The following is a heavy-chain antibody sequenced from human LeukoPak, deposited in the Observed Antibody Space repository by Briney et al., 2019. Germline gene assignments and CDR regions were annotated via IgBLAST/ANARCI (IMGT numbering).Heavy chain of an antibody. D-gene: IGHD6-19*01. CDR1: GFTFRYYY. CDR2: ISSSGSTI. J-gene: IGHJ4*02. CDR3: AKVRWDNSGWYYLDS. V-gene: IGHV3-11*04. Sequence: GGSLRLSCAASGFTFRYYYMSWIRLAPGKGLEAGSYISSSGSTIYYADSVKGRFTMSRDNAQNSLYLQMNSLRAEDTAVYYCAKVRWDNSGWYYLDSWGQGTLVTVSS.